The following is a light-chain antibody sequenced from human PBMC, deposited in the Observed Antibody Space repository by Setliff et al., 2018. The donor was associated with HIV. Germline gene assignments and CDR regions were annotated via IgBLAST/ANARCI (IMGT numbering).Light chain of an antibody. J-gene: IGLJ1*01. Sequence: QSVLTQPRSVSGSLGQSVTISCTGTSVSNYNYVSWYQQHPGKAPKLVIFDVSKRPSGVPDRFSGSKSGNTASLTISGLQVEDEADYYCCSYVSRQNSYVFGTGTKVTVL. CDR3: CSYVSRQNSYV. CDR1: SVSNYNY. CDR2: DVS. V-gene: IGLV2-11*01.